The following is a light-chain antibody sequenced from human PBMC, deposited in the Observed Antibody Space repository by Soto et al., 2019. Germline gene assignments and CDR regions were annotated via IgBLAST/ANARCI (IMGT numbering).Light chain of an antibody. J-gene: IGLJ1*01. CDR2: EVS. CDR1: SSDVGAYNY. Sequence: QSALTQPASVSGSPGQSITISCTGTSSDVGAYNYVSWFQQHPGKAPTLIIFEVSNRPSGVSNRFSGSKSGNAASLTISGLQADDEANYFCFSFTTDWTHVFGTGTKVTVL. V-gene: IGLV2-14*01. CDR3: FSFTTDWTHV.